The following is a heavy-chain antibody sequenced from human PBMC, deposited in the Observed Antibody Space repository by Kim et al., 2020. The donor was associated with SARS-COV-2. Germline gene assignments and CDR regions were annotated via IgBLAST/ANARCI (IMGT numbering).Heavy chain of an antibody. D-gene: IGHD6-19*01. V-gene: IGHV5-10-1*01. Sequence: GESLKISCKGSGYSFTSYWISWVRQMPGKGLEWTGRIDPSDSYTRYSPSFQGHVTISADKSISTAYLQWSSLKASDTAMYYCARQVVHYSSGWSCYFDYWGRGPLVPVSS. CDR1: GYSFTSYW. CDR3: ARQVVHYSSGWSCYFDY. CDR2: IDPSDSYT. J-gene: IGHJ4*02.